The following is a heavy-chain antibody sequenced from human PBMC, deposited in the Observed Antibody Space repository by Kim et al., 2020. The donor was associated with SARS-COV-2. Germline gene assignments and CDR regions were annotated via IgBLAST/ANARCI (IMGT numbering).Heavy chain of an antibody. V-gene: IGHV1-46*01. CDR2: ITPSSGST. Sequence: ASVKVSCKASGYTFTSYNMYWVRQAPGQGLEWIGIITPSSGSTSYAQKFQGRVTMTRDTSTSTVYMELSSLRSEDTAVYCCARDSSNWAFDYWGQGTLLT. CDR3: ARDSSNWAFDY. J-gene: IGHJ4*02. CDR1: GYTFTSYN. D-gene: IGHD6-13*01.